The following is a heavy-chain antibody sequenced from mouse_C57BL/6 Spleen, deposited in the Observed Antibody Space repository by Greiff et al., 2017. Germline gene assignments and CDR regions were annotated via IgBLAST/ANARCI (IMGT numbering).Heavy chain of an antibody. J-gene: IGHJ1*03. Sequence: QVQLKQPGAELVKPGASVKMSCKASGYTFTSYWITWVKQRPGQGLEWIGDIYPGSGSTNYNEKFKSKATLTVDTSSSTAYMQLSSLTSEDSAVYYCANYYGSSNWYFDVWGTGTTVTVSS. CDR2: IYPGSGST. CDR1: GYTFTSYW. D-gene: IGHD1-1*01. CDR3: ANYYGSSNWYFDV. V-gene: IGHV1-55*01.